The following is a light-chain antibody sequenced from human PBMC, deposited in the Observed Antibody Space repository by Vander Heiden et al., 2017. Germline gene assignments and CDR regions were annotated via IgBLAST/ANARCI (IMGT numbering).Light chain of an antibody. V-gene: IGLV2-14*01. Sequence: SALTQPASVSGSPGQSITISCTGTSSDVGGYNYVSWYQQHPGKAPKLMIYDVSNRPSGGSNRFSGSKSGNTASLTISGLQAEDEADYYCSSYTSSPYVFGTGTKVTVL. J-gene: IGLJ1*01. CDR3: SSYTSSPYV. CDR2: DVS. CDR1: SSDVGGYNY.